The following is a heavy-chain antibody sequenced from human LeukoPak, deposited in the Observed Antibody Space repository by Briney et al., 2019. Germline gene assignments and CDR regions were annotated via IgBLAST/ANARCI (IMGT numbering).Heavy chain of an antibody. D-gene: IGHD1-26*01. Sequence: GESLKISCKGSGYSFTSYWIGWVRQMPGKGLEWMGIIYPGDSDTRYSPSFQGQVTISADKSISTAYLQWSSLKASDTAMYYCARRRGGRSLYYYYGMDVWGQGTTVTVSS. CDR3: ARRRGGRSLYYYYGMDV. V-gene: IGHV5-51*01. CDR1: GYSFTSYW. J-gene: IGHJ6*02. CDR2: IYPGDSDT.